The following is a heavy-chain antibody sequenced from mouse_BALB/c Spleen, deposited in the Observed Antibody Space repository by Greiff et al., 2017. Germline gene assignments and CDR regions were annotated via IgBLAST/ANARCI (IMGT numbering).Heavy chain of an antibody. J-gene: IGHJ2*01. CDR1: GFTFSSYG. CDR2: ISSGGSYT. D-gene: IGHD1-1*01. Sequence: EVQVVESGGDLVKPGGSLKLSCAASGFTFSSYGMSWVRQTPDKRLEWVATISSGGSYTYYPDSVKGRFTISRDNAKNTLYLQMSSLKSEDTAMYYCAPYYGDYWGQGTTLTVSS. CDR3: APYYGDY. V-gene: IGHV5-6*01.